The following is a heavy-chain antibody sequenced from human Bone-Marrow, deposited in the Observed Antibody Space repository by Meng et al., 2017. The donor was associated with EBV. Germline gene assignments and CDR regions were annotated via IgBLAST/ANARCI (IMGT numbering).Heavy chain of an antibody. CDR1: GFSLSTDGEG. D-gene: IGHD6-19*01. J-gene: IGHJ4*02. CDR2: IYWDDDK. CDR3: AHRLSSGWYDY. V-gene: IGHV2-5*02. Sequence: QITLKESGPTLVKPTQTLTLTCSFSGFSLSTDGEGVGWIRQPPGKALEWLALIYWDDDKRYSPSLESRLTITKDTSKNQVVLTMTSMDPVDTATYYCAHRLSSGWYDYWGQGTLVTVSS.